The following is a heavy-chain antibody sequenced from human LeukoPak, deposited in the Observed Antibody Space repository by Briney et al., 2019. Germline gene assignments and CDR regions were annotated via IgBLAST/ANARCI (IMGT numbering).Heavy chain of an antibody. D-gene: IGHD3-22*01. CDR3: QISHYDSSGYYPYYFDY. V-gene: IGHV4-34*01. CDR2: INHSGST. CDR1: GGSFSGYY. Sequence: SETLSLTCAVYGGSFSGYYWSRIRQPPGKGLEWIGEINHSGSTNYNPSLKSRVTISVDTSKNQFSLKLSSVTAADTAVYYCQISHYDSSGYYPYYFDYWGQGTLVTVSS. J-gene: IGHJ4*02.